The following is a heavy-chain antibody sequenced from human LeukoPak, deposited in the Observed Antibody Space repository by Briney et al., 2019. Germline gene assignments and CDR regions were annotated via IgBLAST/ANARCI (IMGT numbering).Heavy chain of an antibody. CDR2: INHSGST. CDR1: GGSISSSSYY. J-gene: IGHJ3*02. V-gene: IGHV4-39*07. CDR3: ARGGRMSYYDFWSGYYTGAFDI. Sequence: SETLSLTCTVSGGSISSSSYYWGWIRQPPGKGLEWIGEINHSGSTNYNPSLKSRVTISVDTSKNQFSLKLSSVTAADTAVYYCARGGRMSYYDFWSGYYTGAFDIWGQGTMVTVSS. D-gene: IGHD3-3*01.